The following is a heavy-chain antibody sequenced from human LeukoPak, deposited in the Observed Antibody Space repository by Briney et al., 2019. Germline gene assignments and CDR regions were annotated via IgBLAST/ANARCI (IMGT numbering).Heavy chain of an antibody. CDR2: ISGGNGNTYYA. Sequence: GGSLRLSCAASGFPFSGYAMSWVRQAPGKGLEWVSAISGGNGNTYYAYYADSVRARFTLSRDSSKNTLYLQMNSLRSEDTAVYYCAKFYDILTGYFDYWGQGTLVTVSS. D-gene: IGHD3-9*01. CDR3: AKFYDILTGYFDY. J-gene: IGHJ4*02. V-gene: IGHV3-23*01. CDR1: GFPFSGYA.